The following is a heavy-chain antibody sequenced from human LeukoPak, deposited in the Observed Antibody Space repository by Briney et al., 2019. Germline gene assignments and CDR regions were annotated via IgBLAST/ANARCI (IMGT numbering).Heavy chain of an antibody. CDR2: IYSGGST. V-gene: IGHV3-66*02. Sequence: GGSLRLSCAASGFTVSSNYMNWVRQAPGKGLEWVSVIYSGGSTYYADSVKGRFTISRDNSKNTLYLQMNSLRAEDTAVYYCASSTTPYCGGDCPLDYWGQGTLVTVSS. CDR3: ASSTTPYCGGDCPLDY. CDR1: GFTVSSNY. J-gene: IGHJ4*02. D-gene: IGHD2-21*02.